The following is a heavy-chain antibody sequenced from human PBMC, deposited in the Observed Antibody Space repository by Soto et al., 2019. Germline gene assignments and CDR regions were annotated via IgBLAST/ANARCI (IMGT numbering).Heavy chain of an antibody. CDR2: IYYSGST. CDR3: ARETYGMAF. V-gene: IGHV4-59*01. Sequence: PETLSLTCTVSGGSISSYYWSWIRQPPGKGLEWIGYIYYSGSTNYNPSLKSRVTISVGTSKNQFSLKLSSVTAADTAVYYCARETYGMAFWGQGTTVIVS. J-gene: IGHJ6*02. CDR1: GGSISSYY.